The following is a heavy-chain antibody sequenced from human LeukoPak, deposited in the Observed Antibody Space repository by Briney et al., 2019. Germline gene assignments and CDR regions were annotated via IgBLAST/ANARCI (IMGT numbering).Heavy chain of an antibody. D-gene: IGHD5-24*01. Sequence: GASLKVSCKASGYTFTSYGISWVRQAPGQGLEWMGWISAYNGNTNYAQKLQSRVTMTTDTSTSTAYMELRSLRSDGTAVYYCARPIEMATIEALDAFDIWGQGTMVTVSS. J-gene: IGHJ3*02. CDR1: GYTFTSYG. V-gene: IGHV1-18*01. CDR2: ISAYNGNT. CDR3: ARPIEMATIEALDAFDI.